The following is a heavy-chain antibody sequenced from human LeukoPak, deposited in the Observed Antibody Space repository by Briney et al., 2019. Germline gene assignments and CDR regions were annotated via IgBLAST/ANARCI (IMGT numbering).Heavy chain of an antibody. CDR2: IIPIFGTA. CDR1: GYTFTSYD. Sequence: SVKVSCKASGYTFTSYDINWVRQATGQGLEWMGRIIPIFGTANYAQKFQGRVTITTDESTSTAYMELSSLRSEDTAVYYCARSTEWLQNPWGQGTLVTVSS. V-gene: IGHV1-69*05. D-gene: IGHD5-24*01. CDR3: ARSTEWLQNP. J-gene: IGHJ5*02.